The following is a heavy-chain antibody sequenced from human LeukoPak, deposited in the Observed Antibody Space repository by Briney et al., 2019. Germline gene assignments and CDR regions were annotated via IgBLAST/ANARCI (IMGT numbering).Heavy chain of an antibody. CDR2: IYYSGST. CDR3: ATRARGVITNIDY. V-gene: IGHV4-39*01. J-gene: IGHJ4*02. Sequence: SSETLSLTCTVSGGSISSSSYYWGWIRQPPGKGLEWIGSIYYSGSTYYNPSLKSRVTMSVDTSKNQFSLKLSSVTAAATAVYYGATRARGVITNIDYWGQGPLVTVSS. D-gene: IGHD3-10*01. CDR1: GGSISSSSYY.